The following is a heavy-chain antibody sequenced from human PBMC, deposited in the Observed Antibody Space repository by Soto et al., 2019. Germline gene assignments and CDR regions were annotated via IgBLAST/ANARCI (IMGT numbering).Heavy chain of an antibody. CDR3: ARAGAAPYYYYGLDV. Sequence: GASVKVSCKTSGYTFTAYDIYWVRQAPGQGLEWMGWIRAYNGDTNYAQKFQTRVTMTTDKSTDTAYMDLRSLTPDDTAIYYCARAGAAPYYYYGLDVWGQGTTVTVSS. V-gene: IGHV1-18*01. D-gene: IGHD3-10*01. CDR1: GYTFTAYD. J-gene: IGHJ6*02. CDR2: IRAYNGDT.